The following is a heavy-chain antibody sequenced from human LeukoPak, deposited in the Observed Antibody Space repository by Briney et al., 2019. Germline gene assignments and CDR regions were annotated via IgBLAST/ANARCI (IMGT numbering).Heavy chain of an antibody. CDR1: GFTFSSYA. CDR3: AKHRDYYDSSGYFDY. CDR2: ISGSGGST. V-gene: IGHV3-23*01. Sequence: SGGSLRLSCAASGFTFSSYAMSWVRQAPGKGLEWVSAISGSGGSTYYADSVKGRFTISRDNSKNTLYLQMNSLRSEDTAVYYCAKHRDYYDSSGYFDYWGQGTLVTVSS. D-gene: IGHD3-22*01. J-gene: IGHJ4*02.